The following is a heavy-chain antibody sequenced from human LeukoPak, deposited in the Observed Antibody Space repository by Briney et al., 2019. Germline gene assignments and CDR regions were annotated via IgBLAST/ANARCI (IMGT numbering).Heavy chain of an antibody. CDR2: IYYSGTT. V-gene: IGHV4-59*01. Sequence: SETLSLTCTVSGGSISYYYWSWIRQSPGKGLEWIGYIYYSGTTNYNPSLKSRVTISVDTSKNQFSLQLRSVTAADTAVYYCARIVGPAATPEAFDIWGQGTMVTVSS. CDR1: GGSISYYY. D-gene: IGHD2-2*01. J-gene: IGHJ3*02. CDR3: ARIVGPAATPEAFDI.